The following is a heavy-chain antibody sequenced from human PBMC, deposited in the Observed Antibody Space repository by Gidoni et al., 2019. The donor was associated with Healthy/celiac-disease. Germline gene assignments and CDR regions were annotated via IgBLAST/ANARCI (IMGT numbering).Heavy chain of an antibody. J-gene: IGHJ5*02. CDR1: GFTIRAYY. V-gene: IGHV3-11*06. CDR2: ISSSSSYT. D-gene: IGHD2-21*02. CDR3: ARGPGGGDGERNWFDP. Sequence: QVQLVESGGGLVKPGGSLRLTCAASGFTIRAYYMSWIRQAPGTGLEWVSYISSSSSYTNDADTVKGRFTISRDNAKNSLYLQMNSLRAEDTAVYYCARGPGGGDGERNWFDPWGQGTLVTVSS.